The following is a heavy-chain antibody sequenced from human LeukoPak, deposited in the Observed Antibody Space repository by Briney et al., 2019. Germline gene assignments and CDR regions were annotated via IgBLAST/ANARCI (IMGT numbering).Heavy chain of an antibody. CDR3: ARSWSSSWYSDY. J-gene: IGHJ4*02. V-gene: IGHV3-48*01. CDR1: GFTFSDYS. D-gene: IGHD6-13*01. CDR2: ISSTGSTI. Sequence: GGSLRLSCAASGFTFSDYSINWVRQAPGKGLEWVSYISSTGSTIYYADSVKGRFTISRDNAKNSLYLQMNSLRVEDTAVYYCARSWSSSWYSDYWGQGTLVTVSS.